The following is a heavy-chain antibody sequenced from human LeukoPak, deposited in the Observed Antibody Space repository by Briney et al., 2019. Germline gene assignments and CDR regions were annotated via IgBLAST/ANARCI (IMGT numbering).Heavy chain of an antibody. D-gene: IGHD3-10*01. CDR3: ARDSSMLRGPLVIYYFDF. J-gene: IGHJ4*02. V-gene: IGHV3-23*01. CDR2: ISGGGDAT. CDR1: DFSFITYA. Sequence: GGSLRLSCAASDFSFITYAMSWVRQAPGKGLEWVSTISGGGDATYYADSVKGRFTISRDNSKNTLYLQMNSLRAEDTAVYYCARDSSMLRGPLVIYYFDFWGQGTLVTVSS.